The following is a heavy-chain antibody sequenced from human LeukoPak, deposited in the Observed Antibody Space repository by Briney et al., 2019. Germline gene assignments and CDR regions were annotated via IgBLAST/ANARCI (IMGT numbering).Heavy chain of an antibody. CDR3: ARVYYDFWSGYGMDV. CDR1: GFTFSSYA. D-gene: IGHD3-3*01. V-gene: IGHV3-48*04. Sequence: PGGSLRLSCAASGFTFSSYAMSWVRQAPGKGLEWVSYISSSGSTIYYADSVKGRFTISRDNAKNSLYLQMNSLRAEDTAVYYCARVYYDFWSGYGMDVWGQGTTVTVSS. J-gene: IGHJ6*02. CDR2: ISSSGSTI.